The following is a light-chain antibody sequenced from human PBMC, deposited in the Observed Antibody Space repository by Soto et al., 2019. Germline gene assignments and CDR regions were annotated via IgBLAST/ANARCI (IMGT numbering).Light chain of an antibody. CDR3: QSYDSSLDGFYV. J-gene: IGLJ1*01. CDR1: SSNIGGGYD. CDR2: GNN. Sequence: QSVLSQPPSVSGAPGQRVTISCTGNSSNIGGGYDVHWYQQLPGTAPKLLISGNNNRPSGVADRFSGSRSGASASLAITGLQAEDEADYFCQSYDSSLDGFYVFGTGTKVTVL. V-gene: IGLV1-40*01.